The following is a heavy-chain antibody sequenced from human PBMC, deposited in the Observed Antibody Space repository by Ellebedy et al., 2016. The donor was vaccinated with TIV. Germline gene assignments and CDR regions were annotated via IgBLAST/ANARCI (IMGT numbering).Heavy chain of an antibody. Sequence: SETLSLXXTVSGGSISSGGYYWSWIRQHPGKGLEWIGYIYYSGSTYYNPSLKSRVTISVDTSKNQFSLKLSSVTAANTAVYYCARSPIVVVPFDYWGQGTLVTVSS. CDR3: ARSPIVVVPFDY. CDR2: IYYSGST. D-gene: IGHD3-22*01. V-gene: IGHV4-31*03. J-gene: IGHJ4*02. CDR1: GGSISSGGYY.